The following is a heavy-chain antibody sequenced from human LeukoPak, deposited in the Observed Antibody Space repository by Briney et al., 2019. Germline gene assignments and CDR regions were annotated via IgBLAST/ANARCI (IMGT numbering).Heavy chain of an antibody. CDR3: ARHSSSYCSTTTCSLFDY. V-gene: IGHV4-59*11. CDR2: IYYSGST. Sequence: SETLSLTCTVSGGSISSHYWSWIRLPPGKRLEWIGYIYYSGSTTYNPSLKSRVTMSVDTSENQFSLNLNSVTAADTAVYYCARHSSSYCSTTTCSLFDYWGRGTLVTVSS. D-gene: IGHD2-2*01. J-gene: IGHJ4*02. CDR1: GGSISSHY.